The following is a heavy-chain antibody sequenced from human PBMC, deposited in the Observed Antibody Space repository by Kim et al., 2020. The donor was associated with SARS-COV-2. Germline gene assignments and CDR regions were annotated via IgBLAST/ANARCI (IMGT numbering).Heavy chain of an antibody. Sequence: ASVKVSCKASGYTFTSYDINWVRQATGQGLEWMGWMNPNSGNTGYAHKFQGRVTMTRNTSISTAYMELSSLRTEDTAVYYCARSGSSTSSVDYWGQGTLGTVSS. CDR1: GYTFTSYD. V-gene: IGHV1-8*01. J-gene: IGHJ4*02. CDR3: ARSGSSTSSVDY. D-gene: IGHD2-2*01. CDR2: MNPNSGNT.